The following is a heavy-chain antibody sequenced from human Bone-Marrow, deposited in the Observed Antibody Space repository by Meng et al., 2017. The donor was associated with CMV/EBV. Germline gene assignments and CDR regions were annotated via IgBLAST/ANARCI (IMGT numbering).Heavy chain of an antibody. CDR3: ARETDGSPDY. J-gene: IGHJ4*02. Sequence: GESLKISCAASGFTFSSYWMSWVRQAPGKGLEWVANIKQDGSEKYYVDSVKGRFTISRDNAKNSLYLQMNSLRAEDTAVYYCARETDGSPDYWGQGTLVTGSS. V-gene: IGHV3-7*01. D-gene: IGHD5-24*01. CDR1: GFTFSSYW. CDR2: IKQDGSEK.